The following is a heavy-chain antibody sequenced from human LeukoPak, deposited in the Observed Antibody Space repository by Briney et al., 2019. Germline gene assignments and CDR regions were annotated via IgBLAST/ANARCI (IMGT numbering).Heavy chain of an antibody. CDR3: ARGFIAARPVSSAFDI. CDR1: GGSISSSSYY. J-gene: IGHJ3*02. V-gene: IGHV4-39*07. CDR2: IYYSGST. Sequence: SETLSLTCTVSGGSISSSSYYWGWIRQPPGKGLEWIGSIYYSGSTYYNPSLKSRVTISVDTSKNQFSLKLSSVTAADTAVYYCARGFIAARPVSSAFDIWGQGTMVTVSS. D-gene: IGHD6-6*01.